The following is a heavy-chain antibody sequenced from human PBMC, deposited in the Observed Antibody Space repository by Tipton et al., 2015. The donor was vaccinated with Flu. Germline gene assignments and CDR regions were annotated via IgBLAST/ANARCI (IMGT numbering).Heavy chain of an antibody. V-gene: IGHV3-7*03. J-gene: IGHJ3*01. D-gene: IGHD1-14*01. CDR2: IKQDGSQK. CDR3: ARVPEWLGYGFDV. Sequence: GSLRLSCAPSGFTFSLYWMTWVRHAPGKGLEWVANIKQDGSQKYYVDSVKGRFSISRDNSKMYLQMNNLRPEDSAVYYCARVPEWLGYGFDVWGQGTLVSVSS. CDR1: GFTFSLYW.